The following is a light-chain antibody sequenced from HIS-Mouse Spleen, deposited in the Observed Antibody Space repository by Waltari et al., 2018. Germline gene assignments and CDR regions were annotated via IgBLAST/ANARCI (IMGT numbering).Light chain of an antibody. CDR1: QGISSY. V-gene: IGKV1-9*01. CDR2: AAS. J-gene: IGKJ1*01. Sequence: DIQLTQSPSFLSASVGDRVTITCRASQGISSYLAWYQQKPGKAPKLLIYAASTLQSGVPSSFSGSGSGTEFTLTISSLQPEDFATYYSQQLNSYPPTFGQGTKVEIK. CDR3: QQLNSYPPT.